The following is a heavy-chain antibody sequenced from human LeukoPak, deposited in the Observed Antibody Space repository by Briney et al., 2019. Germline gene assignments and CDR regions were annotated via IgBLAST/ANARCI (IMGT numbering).Heavy chain of an antibody. CDR2: IRYDGSDK. Sequence: PGGSLRLSCAASGFTLNNYGMHWVRQAPGKGLEWVAFIRYDGSDKYYADSVKGRFTISRDNSKNKVYLQMNSLRTEDTAVYYCAKDSWEVGATSEIDYWGQGTLVTVSS. D-gene: IGHD1-26*01. CDR3: AKDSWEVGATSEIDY. J-gene: IGHJ4*02. CDR1: GFTLNNYG. V-gene: IGHV3-30*02.